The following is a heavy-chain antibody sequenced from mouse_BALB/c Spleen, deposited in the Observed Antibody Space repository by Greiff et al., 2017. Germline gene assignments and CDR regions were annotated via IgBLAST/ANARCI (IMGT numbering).Heavy chain of an antibody. CDR1: GFTFSSFG. CDR2: ISSGNSTI. J-gene: IGHJ4*01. Sequence: EVKLVESGGGLVQPGGSRKISCAASGFTFSSFGMHWVRQAPEKGLEWVAYISSGNSTIYYADTVKGRFTSSRDNPKNTLFLKMTSLRSEDTAMYYCARWESACGYGYAMDYWGQGTSVTVSS. D-gene: IGHD1-2*01. V-gene: IGHV5-17*02. CDR3: ARWESACGYGYAMDY.